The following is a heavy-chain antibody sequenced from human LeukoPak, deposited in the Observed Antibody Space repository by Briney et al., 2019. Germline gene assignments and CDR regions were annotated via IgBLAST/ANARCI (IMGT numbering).Heavy chain of an antibody. J-gene: IGHJ4*02. CDR1: GGSISSGGYY. D-gene: IGHD2-21*02. CDR3: ARTHCGGDCYGFDY. Sequence: SQTLSLTCTVSGGSISSGGYYWSWIRQHPGKGLEWIGYIYYSGSTYYNPSLKSRVTISVDTSKNQFSLKLSSVTAADTAVYYCARTHCGGDCYGFDYWGQGTLVTVSS. CDR2: IYYSGST. V-gene: IGHV4-31*03.